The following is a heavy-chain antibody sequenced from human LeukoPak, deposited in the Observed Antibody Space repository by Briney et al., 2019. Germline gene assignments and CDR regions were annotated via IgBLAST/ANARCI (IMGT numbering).Heavy chain of an antibody. CDR1: GYTFTGYY. V-gene: IGHV1-2*02. Sequence: ASVKVSCKASGYTFTGYYMHWVRQAPGQGLEWMGWINPNSGGTNYAPKFQGRVTMTRDTAISTAYMELSRLRSDDTAVYYCATIDIVVVPAAIPRNWFDPWGQGTLVTVSS. D-gene: IGHD2-2*02. CDR3: ATIDIVVVPAAIPRNWFDP. J-gene: IGHJ5*02. CDR2: INPNSGGT.